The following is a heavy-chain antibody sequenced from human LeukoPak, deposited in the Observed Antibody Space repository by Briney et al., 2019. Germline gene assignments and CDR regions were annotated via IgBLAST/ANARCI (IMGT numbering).Heavy chain of an antibody. V-gene: IGHV4-59*07. CDR1: GGSISRYY. Sequence: SDTLSLTCSVSGGSISRYYWRWIRQPPGKALEWIVYIYYSGRTNYSPSLKSRVTISLDTSKSQFSLKLTSVTAADTAVYYCARAPIPYDRSRTDYRFDPWGQGTLVTVAS. J-gene: IGHJ5*02. CDR3: ARAPIPYDRSRTDYRFDP. CDR2: IYYSGRT. D-gene: IGHD3-16*01.